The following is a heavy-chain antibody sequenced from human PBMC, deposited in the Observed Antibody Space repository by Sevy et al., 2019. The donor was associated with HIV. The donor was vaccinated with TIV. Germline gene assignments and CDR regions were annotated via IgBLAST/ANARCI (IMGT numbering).Heavy chain of an antibody. CDR1: GFTFSDYY. D-gene: IGHD2-21*01. CDR3: ARELWPGDY. J-gene: IGHJ4*02. Sequence: GGSLRLSCAASGFTFSDYYMGWVRQAPGKGLEWVANIKQDGSQKNYLDSVKGRFTISRDNAKNSLYLQMNRLGVDDTDVYYCARELWPGDYWGQGTLVTVSS. V-gene: IGHV3-7*01. CDR2: IKQDGSQK.